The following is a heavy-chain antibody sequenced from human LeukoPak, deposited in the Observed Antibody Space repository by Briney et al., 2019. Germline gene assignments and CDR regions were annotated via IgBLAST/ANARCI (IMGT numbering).Heavy chain of an antibody. CDR3: AKAIEGYYYYMDV. D-gene: IGHD2/OR15-2a*01. Sequence: GRSLRLSCAASGFTFSSYGMHWVRQAPGKGLEWAAVIWYDGSNKYYADSVKGRFTISRDNSKNTLYLQMNSLRAEDTAVYYCAKAIEGYYYYMDVWGKGTTVTVSS. V-gene: IGHV3-33*06. CDR2: IWYDGSNK. CDR1: GFTFSSYG. J-gene: IGHJ6*03.